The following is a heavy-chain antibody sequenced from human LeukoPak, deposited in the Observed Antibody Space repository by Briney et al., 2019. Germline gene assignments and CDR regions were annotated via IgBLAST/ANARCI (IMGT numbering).Heavy chain of an antibody. CDR3: ARESLDYGDYVFDY. J-gene: IGHJ4*02. V-gene: IGHV3-64*02. Sequence: GVSLRLSCAASGFTFSSYAMHWVRQAPGKGLEYVSAISSNGGSTYYADSVKGRFTISRDNSKNTLYFQMGSLRAEDMAVYYCARESLDYGDYVFDYWGQGTLVTVSS. CDR2: ISSNGGST. D-gene: IGHD4-17*01. CDR1: GFTFSSYA.